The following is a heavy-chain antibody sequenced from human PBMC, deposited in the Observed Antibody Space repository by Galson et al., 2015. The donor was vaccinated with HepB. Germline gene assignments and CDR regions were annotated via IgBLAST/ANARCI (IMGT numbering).Heavy chain of an antibody. CDR2: IYPGDSDT. CDR1: GYSFTSYW. D-gene: IGHD6-6*01. Sequence: QSGAEVKKPGESLKISCKGSGYSFTSYWIGWVRQMPGKGLEWMGIIYPGDSDTRYSPSFQGQVTISADKSISTAYLQWSSLKASDSAMYYCARRTEYSSSRWGTKAEYFQHWGQGTLVTVSS. J-gene: IGHJ1*01. V-gene: IGHV5-51*03. CDR3: ARRTEYSSSRWGTKAEYFQH.